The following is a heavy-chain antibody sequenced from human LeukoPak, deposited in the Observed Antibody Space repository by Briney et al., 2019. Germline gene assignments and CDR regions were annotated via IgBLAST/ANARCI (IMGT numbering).Heavy chain of an antibody. CDR3: AKSSYYDSSGFYRKYYFDY. CDR2: ISGSGGST. D-gene: IGHD3-22*01. CDR1: RFTFSSYA. J-gene: IGHJ4*02. V-gene: IGHV3-23*01. Sequence: GGSLRLSCAASRFTFSSYAMSWVRQAPGKGLEWVSSISGSGGSTYYADSVKGRFTISRDNSKNTLYLQMNSLRAEDTAVYYCAKSSYYDSSGFYRKYYFDYWGQGTLVTVSS.